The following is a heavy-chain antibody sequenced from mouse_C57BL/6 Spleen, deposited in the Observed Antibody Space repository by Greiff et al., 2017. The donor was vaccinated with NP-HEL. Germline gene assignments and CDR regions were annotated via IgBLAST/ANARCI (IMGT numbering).Heavy chain of an antibody. Sequence: QVQLQQPGAELVRPGTSVKLSCKASGYTFTSYWMHWVKQRPGQGLEWIGVIDPSDSYTNYNHKFKGKATLTVDTSSSTAYMQLSSLTSEDSAVYYGARRGYGNWSYYAMDYWGQGTSVTVSS. CDR1: GYTFTSYW. CDR3: ARRGYGNWSYYAMDY. D-gene: IGHD2-10*02. J-gene: IGHJ4*01. V-gene: IGHV1-59*01. CDR2: IDPSDSYT.